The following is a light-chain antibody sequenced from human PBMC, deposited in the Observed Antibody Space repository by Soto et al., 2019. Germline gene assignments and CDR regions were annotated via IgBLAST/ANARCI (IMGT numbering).Light chain of an antibody. Sequence: DVQMTQSPSALSAAVGGGVTSTFRASQTISSWLAWYQQKPGKAPKLLIYKASTLKSGVPSRFSGSGSGTEFTLTISSLQPDDFATYYCQHYNSYSEAFGQGTKVDI. V-gene: IGKV1-5*03. CDR1: QTISSW. J-gene: IGKJ1*01. CDR2: KAS. CDR3: QHYNSYSEA.